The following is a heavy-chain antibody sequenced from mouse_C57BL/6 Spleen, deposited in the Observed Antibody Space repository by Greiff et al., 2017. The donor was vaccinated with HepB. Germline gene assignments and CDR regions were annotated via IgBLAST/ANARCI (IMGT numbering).Heavy chain of an antibody. J-gene: IGHJ1*03. CDR2: ISYDGSN. CDR3: ARGDYGSSYLYFDV. V-gene: IGHV3-6*01. Sequence: EVQLVESGPGLVKPSQSLSLTCSVTGYSITSGYYWNWIRQFPGNKLEWMGYISYDGSNNYNPSLKNRISITRDTSKNQFFLKLNSVTTEDTATYYCARGDYGSSYLYFDVWGTGTTVTVSS. CDR1: GYSITSGYY. D-gene: IGHD1-1*01.